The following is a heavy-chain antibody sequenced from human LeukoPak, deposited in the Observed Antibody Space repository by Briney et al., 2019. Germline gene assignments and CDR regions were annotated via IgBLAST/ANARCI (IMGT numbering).Heavy chain of an antibody. J-gene: IGHJ4*02. Sequence: GGSLRLSCAASGFTFSSYWMSWVRQAPGKGLEWAANIKQDGSEKYYVDSVKGRFTISRDNAKNSLYLQMNSLRAEDTAVYYCARGAGSSGWYRYSDYWGQGTLVTVSS. CDR3: ARGAGSSGWYRYSDY. CDR2: IKQDGSEK. CDR1: GFTFSSYW. V-gene: IGHV3-7*01. D-gene: IGHD6-19*01.